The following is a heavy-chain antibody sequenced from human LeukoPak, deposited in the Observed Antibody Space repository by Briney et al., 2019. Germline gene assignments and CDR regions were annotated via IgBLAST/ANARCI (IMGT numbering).Heavy chain of an antibody. CDR2: IIPIFGTA. J-gene: IGHJ5*02. CDR1: GGTFSSYA. V-gene: IGHV1-69*13. Sequence: SVKVSCKASGGTFSSYAISWVRQAPGQGLEWMGGIIPIFGTANYAQKFQGRVTITADESTSTAYMELSSLRSEDTAVYYCAKDRVGAKSTRMPDWFDPWGQGTLVTVSS. D-gene: IGHD2-2*01. CDR3: AKDRVGAKSTRMPDWFDP.